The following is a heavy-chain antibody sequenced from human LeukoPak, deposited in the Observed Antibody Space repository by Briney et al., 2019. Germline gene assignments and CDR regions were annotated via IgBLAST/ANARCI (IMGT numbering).Heavy chain of an antibody. J-gene: IGHJ4*02. CDR2: INPSGGST. Sequence: ASVKVSCKASGYTFTKYYIRWVRQAPGQGLEWMGIINPSGGSTSYAQKFQGRVTMTRDTSTSTLYMELSSLRSEDSAVYYCARDRVGAPVDYWGQGTLVTVSS. CDR3: ARDRVGAPVDY. V-gene: IGHV1-46*01. D-gene: IGHD1-26*01. CDR1: GYTFTKYY.